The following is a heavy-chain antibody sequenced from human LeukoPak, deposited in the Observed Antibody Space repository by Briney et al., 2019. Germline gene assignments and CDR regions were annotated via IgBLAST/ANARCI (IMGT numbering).Heavy chain of an antibody. CDR3: ASSSWLYYFDY. V-gene: IGHV4-59*01. J-gene: IGHJ4*02. Sequence: SETLSLTCTVSGGSISSYYWTWIRQPPEKGLEWIGYIYSSGSTNYNPSLTSRVTISVDTSKNQFSLRLGSVTAADTAVYYCASSSWLYYFDYWGQGTLVTVSS. CDR2: IYSSGST. CDR1: GGSISSYY. D-gene: IGHD6-13*01.